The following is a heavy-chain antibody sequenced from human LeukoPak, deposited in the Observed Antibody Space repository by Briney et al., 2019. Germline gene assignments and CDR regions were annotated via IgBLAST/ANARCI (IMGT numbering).Heavy chain of an antibody. J-gene: IGHJ6*03. Sequence: ASVKVSCKASGYTFTGHYMHWVRQAPGQGLEWMGRINPNSVGTNYAQKFQGRATMTRDTSISTAYMELSRLRSDDTAVYYCARGFTGAARPPYYYYYYMDVWGKGTTVTVSS. V-gene: IGHV1-2*06. CDR1: GYTFTGHY. CDR3: ARGFTGAARPPYYYYYYMDV. CDR2: INPNSVGT. D-gene: IGHD6-6*01.